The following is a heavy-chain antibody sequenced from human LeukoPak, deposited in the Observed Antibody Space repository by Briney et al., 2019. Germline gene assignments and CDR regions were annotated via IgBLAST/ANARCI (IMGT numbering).Heavy chain of an antibody. CDR3: AKSGSVLYYYYMDV. Sequence: GGSLRLSCAASGFTFSSYSMNWVRQAPGKGLEWVSAISGSGGSTYYADSVKGRFTISRDNSKNTLYLQMNSLRAEDTAVYYCAKSGSVLYYYYMDVWGKGTTVTVSS. V-gene: IGHV3-23*01. J-gene: IGHJ6*03. CDR2: ISGSGGST. CDR1: GFTFSSYS. D-gene: IGHD3-10*01.